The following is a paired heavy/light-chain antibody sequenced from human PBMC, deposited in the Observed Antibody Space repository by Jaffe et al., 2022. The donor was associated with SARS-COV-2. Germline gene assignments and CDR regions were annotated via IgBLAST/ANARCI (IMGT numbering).Heavy chain of an antibody. D-gene: IGHD5-12*01. CDR3: AKLIVAGSGFDY. Sequence: EVQLVESGGGFVQPGRSLRLSCTASGFTFDDYAMHWVRQAPGKGLEWVSGIDWNGANVDYADSVKGRFTISRDNAKNSLYLQMDGLRPEDTAIYYCAKLIVAGSGFDYWGPGTLVTVSS. J-gene: IGHJ4*02. CDR1: GFTFDDYA. V-gene: IGHV3-9*01. CDR2: IDWNGANV.
Light chain of an antibody. J-gene: IGKJ2*01. V-gene: IGKV4-1*01. CDR2: WAS. CDR1: QSVLYSSNNKNY. CDR3: QQYYSSPYA. Sequence: DIVMTQSPDSLAVALGERATVNCKSSQSVLYSSNNKNYLAWYQQKPGQPPKMLIYWASIRDSGVPDRFSGSGSETDFTLTISNLQPEDVAVYYCQQYYSSPYAFGQGTKLEIK.